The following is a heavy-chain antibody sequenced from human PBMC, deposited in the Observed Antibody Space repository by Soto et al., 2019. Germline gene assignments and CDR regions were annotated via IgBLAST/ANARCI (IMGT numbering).Heavy chain of an antibody. J-gene: IGHJ4*02. CDR1: GYSFTNYY. D-gene: IGHD1-1*01. V-gene: IGHV1-2*02. Sequence: VSVNVAFKTSGYSFTNYYMHWGRQAPGQGLEWMGWINPNTGVTKDAQNFQGRVTMTRDTSISTAYMELSRLRSDDTAVYYCAKDPTGRTGYWGQGALVTVSS. CDR2: INPNTGVT. CDR3: AKDPTGRTGY.